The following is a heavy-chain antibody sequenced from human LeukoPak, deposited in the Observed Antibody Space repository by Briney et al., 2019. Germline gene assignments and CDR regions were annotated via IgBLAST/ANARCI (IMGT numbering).Heavy chain of an antibody. V-gene: IGHV1-69*05. Sequence: SVKVSCKASGGTFSSYAISWVRQSPGQGLEWMGGIIPIFGTANYAQKFQGRVTITTDESTSTAYMELSSLRSEDTAVYYCARLGSSSSYFDYWGQGTLVTVSS. D-gene: IGHD6-6*01. CDR2: IIPIFGTA. CDR1: GGTFSSYA. J-gene: IGHJ4*02. CDR3: ARLGSSSSYFDY.